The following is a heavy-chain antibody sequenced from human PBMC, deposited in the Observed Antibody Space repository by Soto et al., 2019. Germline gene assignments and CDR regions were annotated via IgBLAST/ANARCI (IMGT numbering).Heavy chain of an antibody. CDR1: GYTFTSYG. V-gene: IGHV1-18*01. J-gene: IGHJ2*01. D-gene: IGHD2-15*01. CDR2: ISAYNGNT. Sequence: QVQLVQSGAEVKKPGASVKVSCKASGYTFTSYGLSWVRQAPGQGLLWMGWISAYNGNTNYAQQFQGKVTMNTDTSTSTDYMELRSLISDDTAVYYCASEEVYADCSGGSCYPEDHYWYFDLRGRGTLVTVSS. CDR3: ASEEVYADCSGGSCYPEDHYWYFDL.